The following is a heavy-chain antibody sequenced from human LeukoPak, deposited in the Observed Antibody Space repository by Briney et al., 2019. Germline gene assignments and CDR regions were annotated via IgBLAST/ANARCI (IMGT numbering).Heavy chain of an antibody. J-gene: IGHJ4*02. Sequence: GGSVRLFCGACGFTFTTYAMGWVRQSPGKGLEWVSSISCGGGGTYYAEFVKGRFTISRDNSKNTMYLQMNSLRAEDTAVYYCAKFYDILTGYFDHWGQGTLVTVSS. CDR2: ISCGGGGT. CDR1: GFTFTTYA. CDR3: AKFYDILTGYFDH. D-gene: IGHD3-9*01. V-gene: IGHV3-23*01.